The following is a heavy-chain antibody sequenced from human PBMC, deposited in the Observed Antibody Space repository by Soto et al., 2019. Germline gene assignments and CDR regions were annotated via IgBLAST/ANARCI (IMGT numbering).Heavy chain of an antibody. V-gene: IGHV1-24*01. CDR3: ATDLRRAVYSSGWRKGVGYGMDV. D-gene: IGHD6-25*01. CDR1: GYTLTELS. CDR2: FDPEDGET. Sequence: GASVKVSCKVSGYTLTELSMHWVRQAPGKGLEWRGGFDPEDGETIYAQKFQGRVTMTEDTSTDTAYMELSSLRSEDTAVYYCATDLRRAVYSSGWRKGVGYGMDVWGQGTTVTVSS. J-gene: IGHJ6*02.